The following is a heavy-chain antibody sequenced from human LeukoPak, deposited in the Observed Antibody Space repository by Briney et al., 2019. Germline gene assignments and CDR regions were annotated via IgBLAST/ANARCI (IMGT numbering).Heavy chain of an antibody. CDR2: ISSNGGST. J-gene: IGHJ4*02. D-gene: IGHD1-26*01. CDR1: GFTFSSYA. CDR3: ARDGSGSYGDFDY. Sequence: GGSLSLSCAASGFTFSSYAMHWVRQAPGKGLEYVSAISSNGGSTYYANSVKGRFTISRDNSKNTLYLQMGSLRAEDMAVYYCARDGSGSYGDFDYWGQGTLVTVSS. V-gene: IGHV3-64*01.